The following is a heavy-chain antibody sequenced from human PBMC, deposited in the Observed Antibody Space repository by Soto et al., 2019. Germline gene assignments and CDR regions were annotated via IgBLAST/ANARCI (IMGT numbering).Heavy chain of an antibody. CDR1: GFTFSSYS. J-gene: IGHJ4*02. Sequence: EVQRVESGGDLVQPGGSLRLCCAASGFTFSSYSMNWVRQAPGKGLEWVSYISSTSTIYYADSVKGRFTISRDNAKNSLCLQMNSLRDEDTAVYYCARSSGYPYFDYWGQGTLVTVS. CDR3: ARSSGYPYFDY. V-gene: IGHV3-48*02. D-gene: IGHD3-22*01. CDR2: ISSTSTI.